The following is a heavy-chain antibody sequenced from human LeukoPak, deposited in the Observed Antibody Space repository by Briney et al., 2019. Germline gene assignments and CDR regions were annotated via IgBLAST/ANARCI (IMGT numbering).Heavy chain of an antibody. CDR3: ARVSGTYYYGMDV. CDR1: GFTFSSYS. CDR2: ISSSSSHI. Sequence: PGGSLRLSCAASGFTFSSYSMNWVRQAPGKGLEWVSSISSSSSHIYYADSVKGRFTIPRDNAKNSLYLQMNSLRDEDTAVYYCARVSGTYYYGMDVWGQGTTVTVSS. J-gene: IGHJ6*02. V-gene: IGHV3-21*01.